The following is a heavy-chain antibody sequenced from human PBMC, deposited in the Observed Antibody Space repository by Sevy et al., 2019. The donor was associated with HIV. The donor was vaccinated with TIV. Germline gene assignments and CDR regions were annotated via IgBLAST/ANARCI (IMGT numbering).Heavy chain of an antibody. CDR3: ARGGATTVTTIYYYGMDV. Sequence: ASVKVSCKASGYTFTGYYMHWVRQAPGQGLEWMGWINPNSGGTNYAQKFQGRVTMTRDTSKNQFSLKLSSVTAADTAVYYCARGGATTVTTIYYYGMDVWGQGTTVTVSS. D-gene: IGHD4-17*01. J-gene: IGHJ6*02. V-gene: IGHV1-2*02. CDR2: INPNSGGT. CDR1: GYTFTGYY.